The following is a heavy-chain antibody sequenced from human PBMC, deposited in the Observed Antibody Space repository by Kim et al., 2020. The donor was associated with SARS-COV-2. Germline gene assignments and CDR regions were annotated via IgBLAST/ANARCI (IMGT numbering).Heavy chain of an antibody. Sequence: GGSLRLSCAASGFTFSRYAMHWVRQAPGKGLEWVAVISYDGSNKHYVDSVKGRFTISRDNSKNTPYLQMNSLRAEDTAVYYCARDIVSYSSGWIYYYYG. CDR2: ISYDGSNK. D-gene: IGHD6-19*01. V-gene: IGHV3-30*04. CDR3: ARDIVSYSSGWIYYYYG. J-gene: IGHJ6*01. CDR1: GFTFSRYA.